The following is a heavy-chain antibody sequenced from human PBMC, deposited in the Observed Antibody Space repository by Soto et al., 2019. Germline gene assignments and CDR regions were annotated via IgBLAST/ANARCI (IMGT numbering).Heavy chain of an antibody. D-gene: IGHD2-8*01. CDR3: AIWKGYCTNGVCRTLLYFDY. CDR2: FDPEDGET. CDR1: GYTLTELS. V-gene: IGHV1-24*01. J-gene: IGHJ4*02. Sequence: ASVKVSCKVSGYTLTELSMHWVRQAPGKGLEWMGGFDPEDGETIYAQKFQGRVTMTEDTSTDTAYMELSSLRSEDTAVYYCAIWKGYCTNGVCRTLLYFDYWGQGTLVTVS.